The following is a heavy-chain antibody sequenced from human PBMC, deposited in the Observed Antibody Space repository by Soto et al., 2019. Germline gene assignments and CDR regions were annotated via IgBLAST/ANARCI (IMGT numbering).Heavy chain of an antibody. J-gene: IGHJ4*02. Sequence: PGESLTVSCMTSGCCFTSYWGGGVRQMPGKGLEWMGIIYPGDYAARYSPSFPGHVTISADKSNSIVYLQWGSVTASYYGMYYCARHFGCSGCPCYIDYWGQGSLVTVSS. CDR2: IYPGDYAA. D-gene: IGHD2-15*01. CDR1: GCCFTSYW. CDR3: ARHFGCSGCPCYIDY. V-gene: IGHV5-51*01.